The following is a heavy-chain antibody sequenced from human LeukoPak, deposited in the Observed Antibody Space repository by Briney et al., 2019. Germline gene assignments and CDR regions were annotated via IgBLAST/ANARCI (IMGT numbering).Heavy chain of an antibody. J-gene: IGHJ4*02. V-gene: IGHV5-51*01. CDR2: IYPGDSDT. CDR3: AREGGPLAYYYDSSGYPFDY. Sequence: GESLKISCKGSGYSFTSYWIGWVRQMPGKGLDWMGIIYPGDSDTRYSPSFQGQVTISADKSISTAYLQWSSLKASDTAMYYCAREGGPLAYYYDSSGYPFDYWGQGTLVTVSS. CDR1: GYSFTSYW. D-gene: IGHD3-22*01.